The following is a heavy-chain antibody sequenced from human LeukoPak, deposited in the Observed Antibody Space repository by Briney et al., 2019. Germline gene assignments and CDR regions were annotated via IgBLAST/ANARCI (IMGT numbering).Heavy chain of an antibody. J-gene: IGHJ4*02. Sequence: GGSLRLSCAASGFTFSSFAMDWVRQAPGKGLEWVSTMSGDATSTYYADSVKGRFTISRDNSKNTLYLQMNSLRAEDTAVYYCAKRTSGSSWYSSDSWGQGTLVTVSS. CDR2: MSGDATST. V-gene: IGHV3-23*01. CDR1: GFTFSSFA. CDR3: AKRTSGSSWYSSDS. D-gene: IGHD6-13*01.